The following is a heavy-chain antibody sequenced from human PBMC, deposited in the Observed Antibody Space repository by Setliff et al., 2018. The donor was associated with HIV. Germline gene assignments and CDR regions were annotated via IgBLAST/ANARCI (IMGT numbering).Heavy chain of an antibody. D-gene: IGHD6-25*01. CDR1: GFTFSDYS. Sequence: GGSLRLSCVASGFTFSDYSMNWVRQAPGKGLEWVSYINNISSTISYADSVKGRFTIPRDNAKSSLYLQMNSLRAEDTAVYYCTRTSRAAYWGRGTLVTVSS. J-gene: IGHJ2*01. V-gene: IGHV3-48*01. CDR3: TRTSRAAY. CDR2: INNISSTI.